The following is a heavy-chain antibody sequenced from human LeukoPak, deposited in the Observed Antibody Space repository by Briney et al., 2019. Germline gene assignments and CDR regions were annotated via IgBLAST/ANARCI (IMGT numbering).Heavy chain of an antibody. CDR3: AKDSQRVPAAKLFDY. Sequence: PGGSLRLSCAASGFTFSSYGVSWVRQAPGKGLEWVSAISGSGGSTYYADSVKGRFTISRDNSKNTLYLQMNSLRAEDTAVYYCAKDSQRVPAAKLFDYWGQGTLVTVSS. D-gene: IGHD2-2*01. CDR2: ISGSGGST. J-gene: IGHJ4*02. V-gene: IGHV3-23*01. CDR1: GFTFSSYG.